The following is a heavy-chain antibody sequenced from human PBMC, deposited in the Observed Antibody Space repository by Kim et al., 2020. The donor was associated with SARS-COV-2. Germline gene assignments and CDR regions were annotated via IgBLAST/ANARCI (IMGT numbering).Heavy chain of an antibody. J-gene: IGHJ4*02. CDR2: ISWNSGSI. D-gene: IGHD2-21*01. V-gene: IGHV3-9*01. CDR1: GFTFDDYA. Sequence: GGSPRLSCAASGFTFDDYAMHWVRQAPGKGLEWVSGISWNSGSIGYADSVKGRFTISRDNAKNSLYLQMNSLRAEDTALYYCAKDIGGDGYTPFDYWGQGTLVTVSS. CDR3: AKDIGGDGYTPFDY.